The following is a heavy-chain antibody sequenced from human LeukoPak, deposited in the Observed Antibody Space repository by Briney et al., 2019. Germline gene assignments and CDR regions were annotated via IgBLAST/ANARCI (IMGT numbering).Heavy chain of an antibody. Sequence: PGRSLRLSCAASGFTFSSYGMHWVRQAPGKGLEWVAVIWYDGSNKYYADSVKGRFTISRDNSKNTLYLQMNSLRAEDTAVYYCARGKTSNYGALDYWGQGTLVTVSS. V-gene: IGHV3-33*01. J-gene: IGHJ4*02. D-gene: IGHD4-11*01. CDR3: ARGKTSNYGALDY. CDR2: IWYDGSNK. CDR1: GFTFSSYG.